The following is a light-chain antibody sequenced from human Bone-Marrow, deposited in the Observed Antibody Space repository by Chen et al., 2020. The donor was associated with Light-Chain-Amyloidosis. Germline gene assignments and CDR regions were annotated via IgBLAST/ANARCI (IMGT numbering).Light chain of an antibody. CDR3: QSADSSGTYEVI. CDR2: RDT. Sequence: SYELTQPPSVSVSPGQTARLTCSGDDLPTKYAYWYQQKPGQAPVLVIHRDTERPSGISERFSGSSSGTPATLTISGVQAEDEADYHCQSADSSGTYEVIFGGGTKLTVL. CDR1: DLPTKY. V-gene: IGLV3-25*03. J-gene: IGLJ2*01.